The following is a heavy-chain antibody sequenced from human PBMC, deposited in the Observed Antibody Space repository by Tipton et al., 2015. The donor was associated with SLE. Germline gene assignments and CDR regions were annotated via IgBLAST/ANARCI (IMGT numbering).Heavy chain of an antibody. CDR2: IHPNSGGT. D-gene: IGHD4-11*01. J-gene: IGHJ5*02. Sequence: QSGPEVKKPGASVKVSCKASGYTFTGYYMHWVRQAPGQGLEWMGWIHPNSGGTNYAQKFQGRVTMTRDTSISTAYMELSRLRSDDTAVYYGARPPTATTTGWFDPWGQGTLVTVSS. CDR1: GYTFTGYY. V-gene: IGHV1-2*02. CDR3: ARPPTATTTGWFDP.